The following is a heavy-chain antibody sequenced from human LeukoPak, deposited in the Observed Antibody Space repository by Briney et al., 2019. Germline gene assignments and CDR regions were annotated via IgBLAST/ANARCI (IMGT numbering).Heavy chain of an antibody. V-gene: IGHV4-59*08. J-gene: IGHJ4*02. CDR1: GGSISSYY. Sequence: SETLSLTCTVSGGSISSYYWSWIRQPPGKGLEWIGYIYYSGSTNYNPSLKSRVTISVDTSKNQFSLKLSSVTAADSAVYYCARGASCSWYSNDYWGQGTRVTVSS. D-gene: IGHD6-13*01. CDR3: ARGASCSWYSNDY. CDR2: IYYSGST.